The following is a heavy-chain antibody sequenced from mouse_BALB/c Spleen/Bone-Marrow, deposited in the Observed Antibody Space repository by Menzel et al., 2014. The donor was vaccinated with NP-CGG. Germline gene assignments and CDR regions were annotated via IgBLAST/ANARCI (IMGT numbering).Heavy chain of an antibody. CDR3: ARYYGNYYYAMDY. J-gene: IGHJ4*01. V-gene: IGHV3-2*02. Sequence: EVKLMESGPGLVKPSQSLSLTCTVTGYSITSDYACHWIRQFPGNTLEWMGYISYSGSTSYNPSLKSRISITRDTSKNQFFLQLNSVTTEDTATYYCARYYGNYYYAMDYWGQGTSVTVSS. CDR2: ISYSGST. CDR1: GYSITSDYA. D-gene: IGHD2-1*01.